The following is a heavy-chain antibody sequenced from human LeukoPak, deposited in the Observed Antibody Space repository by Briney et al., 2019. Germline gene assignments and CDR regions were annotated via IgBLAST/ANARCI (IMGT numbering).Heavy chain of an antibody. J-gene: IGHJ6*02. CDR3: AKGDGSSLAYYYGMDV. V-gene: IGHV3-23*01. Sequence: GGSLRLSCAASGFTFSSYAMSWVRQAPGKGLEWVSSISGGGDSTYYADSVKGRFTISRDNSKNTLYLQMNSLRAEDTAIYYCAKGDGSSLAYYYGMDVWGQGTTVTVPS. D-gene: IGHD1-26*01. CDR1: GFTFSSYA. CDR2: ISGGGDST.